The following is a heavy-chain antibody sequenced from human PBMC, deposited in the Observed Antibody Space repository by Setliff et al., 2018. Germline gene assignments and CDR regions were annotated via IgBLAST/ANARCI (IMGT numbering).Heavy chain of an antibody. CDR3: ARDYAGRGHGFDI. Sequence: HPGGSLRLSCAASGFTFSSYAMHWVRQAPGRGLEWVAVISYDGINKYYADSVKDRFSISRDNDKSSLYLQMNSLRADDTAVYYCARDYAGRGHGFDIWGHGTLVTVSS. V-gene: IGHV3-30*07. CDR1: GFTFSSYA. J-gene: IGHJ3*02. D-gene: IGHD1-26*01. CDR2: ISYDGINK.